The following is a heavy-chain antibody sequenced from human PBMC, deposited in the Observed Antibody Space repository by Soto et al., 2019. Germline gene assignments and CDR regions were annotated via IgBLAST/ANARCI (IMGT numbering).Heavy chain of an antibody. J-gene: IGHJ6*02. V-gene: IGHV4-61*01. D-gene: IGHD3-10*01. CDR1: GGSVSSVSYY. CDR3: ARDRGTWVNTSYYYYYYAMDV. Sequence: SETLSLTCTVSGGSVSSVSYYWSWIRQPPGKGLEWIGYIYYSGSTNYNPSLKSRVTISVDTSKNQFSLKLSSVTAADTAVYYCARDRGTWVNTSYYYYYYAMDVWALATTLNV. CDR2: IYYSGST.